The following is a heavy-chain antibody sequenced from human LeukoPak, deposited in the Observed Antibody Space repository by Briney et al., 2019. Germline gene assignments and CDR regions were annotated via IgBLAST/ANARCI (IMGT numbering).Heavy chain of an antibody. CDR2: IRYDGINE. CDR3: SKDRGVFGVAYSLDY. CDR1: GFTFSSYA. D-gene: IGHD3-3*01. V-gene: IGHV3-30*02. J-gene: IGHJ4*02. Sequence: PGGSLRLSCAASGFTFSSYAMHWVRQAPGKGLDWVAYIRYDGINEYYADSVKGRFTISRDLSKNTLFLQMNSLRPEDTAVYYCSKDRGVFGVAYSLDYWGRGTLVTVSS.